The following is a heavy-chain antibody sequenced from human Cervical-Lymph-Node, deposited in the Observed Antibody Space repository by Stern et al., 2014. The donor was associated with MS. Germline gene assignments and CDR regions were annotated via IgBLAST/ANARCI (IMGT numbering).Heavy chain of an antibody. D-gene: IGHD3-16*01. CDR3: ATDGEQTLGLADD. Sequence: VQLVQSGPVVKRPGSSVRVSCVASGVNFSSRRISWVRQAPGHGLEWMGSIILLLSTTDYAQKFQCRLAITADESTGTAYMELSGLRPEDTAIYYCATDGEQTLGLADDWGQGTLVTVAS. CDR2: IILLLSTT. V-gene: IGHV1-69*11. CDR1: GVNFSSRR. J-gene: IGHJ4*02.